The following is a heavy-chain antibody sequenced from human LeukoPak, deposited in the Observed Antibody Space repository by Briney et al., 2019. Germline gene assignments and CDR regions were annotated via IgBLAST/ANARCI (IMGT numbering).Heavy chain of an antibody. CDR1: GSSIGTYS. CDR2: IYASGST. J-gene: IGHJ3*02. D-gene: IGHD5-24*01. V-gene: IGHV4-4*09. CDR3: ARHRAEMATITDDAFDM. Sequence: SETLSLTCTVSGSSIGTYSWSWIRQPPGKGLEWIGSIYASGSTHSNPSLKSPATMSLDTSKHQFSPRLSSVTAADTAVFYCARHRAEMATITDDAFDMWGQGTMVTVSS.